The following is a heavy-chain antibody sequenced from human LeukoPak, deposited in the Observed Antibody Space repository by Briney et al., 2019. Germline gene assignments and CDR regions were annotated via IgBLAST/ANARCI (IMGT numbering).Heavy chain of an antibody. V-gene: IGHV3-23*01. CDR3: AKIMALYCSGGTCNEIDY. D-gene: IGHD2-15*01. CDR2: MSGSGGST. Sequence: GGTLRLSCAASGFTFSSYGMSWVRQATGRGLEWVSAMSGSGGSTYYADSVKGRFTISRETSENTLYLQMNSLRAEDTAVYYCAKIMALYCSGGTCNEIDYWGQGTLVTVSS. CDR1: GFTFSSYG. J-gene: IGHJ4*02.